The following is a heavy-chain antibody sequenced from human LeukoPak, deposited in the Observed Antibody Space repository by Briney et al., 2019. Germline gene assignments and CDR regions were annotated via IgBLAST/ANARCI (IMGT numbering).Heavy chain of an antibody. CDR2: INHSGRT. D-gene: IGHD6-13*01. Sequence: SETLSLTCAVSGGSFSGYYWTWIRQPPGKGLEWIGEINHSGRTNYNPSLKSRVIISVDTSKNQFSLRLSSVTAADTAVYYCARDHAIAAAVPSNWFDPWGQGTLVTVSS. V-gene: IGHV4-34*01. J-gene: IGHJ5*02. CDR3: ARDHAIAAAVPSNWFDP. CDR1: GGSFSGYY.